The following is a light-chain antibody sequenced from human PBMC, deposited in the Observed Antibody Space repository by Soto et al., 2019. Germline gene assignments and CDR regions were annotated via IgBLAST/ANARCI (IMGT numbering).Light chain of an antibody. Sequence: DIQMTQSTSTLSASVGHRVTITFRATQSINRWLAWYQQKPGQAPELVIFDASTLKGGVPSRFRGSGSGTEFTLTISSLQPDDFETYYCQHYNSYSEAFGQGTKVDIK. V-gene: IGKV1-5*01. CDR3: QHYNSYSEA. CDR2: DAS. J-gene: IGKJ1*01. CDR1: QSINRW.